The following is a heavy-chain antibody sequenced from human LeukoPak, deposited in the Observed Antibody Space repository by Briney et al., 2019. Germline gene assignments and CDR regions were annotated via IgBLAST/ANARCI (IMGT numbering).Heavy chain of an antibody. Sequence: ASVKVSCKASGHTFTSYYMHWVRQAPGQGLEWMGIINPSGGSTSYAQKFQGRVTMTRDTSTSTVYMELSSLRSEDTAVYYCARVGYSYDSSGYYGFDYWGQGTLVTVSS. V-gene: IGHV1-46*01. CDR2: INPSGGST. CDR3: ARVGYSYDSSGYYGFDY. D-gene: IGHD3-22*01. J-gene: IGHJ4*02. CDR1: GHTFTSYY.